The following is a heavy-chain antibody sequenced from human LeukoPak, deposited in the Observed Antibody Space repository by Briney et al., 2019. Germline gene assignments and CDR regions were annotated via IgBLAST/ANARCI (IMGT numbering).Heavy chain of an antibody. V-gene: IGHV3-74*01. D-gene: IGHD3-22*01. CDR3: AGGLSDYYYTVGY. J-gene: IGHJ4*02. Sequence: GGSLRLSCTTSGFTVTNYWMHWVRQAPGKGLVWVSRINSDGSNTNYAGSVKGRFTISRDNARNTLYLQMNSLRAEDTAVYYCAGGLSDYYYTVGYWGQGTLVIVSS. CDR2: INSDGSNT. CDR1: GFTVTNYW.